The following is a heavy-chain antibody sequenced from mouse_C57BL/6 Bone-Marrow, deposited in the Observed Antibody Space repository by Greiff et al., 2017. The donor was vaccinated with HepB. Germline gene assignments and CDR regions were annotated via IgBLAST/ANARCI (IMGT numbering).Heavy chain of an antibody. V-gene: IGHV14-3*01. CDR2: IDPANGNT. CDR3: ASFICGSSFYYAMGC. Sequence: VQLQQSVAELVRPGASVKLSCTASGFNIKNTYMHWVKQRPEQGLEWIGRIDPANGNTKYAPKFQGQATITADTSSNTAYLQLSSLTSEDTAIYYCASFICGSSFYYAMGCWGQGTSVTVSS. J-gene: IGHJ4*01. CDR1: GFNIKNTY. D-gene: IGHD1-1*01.